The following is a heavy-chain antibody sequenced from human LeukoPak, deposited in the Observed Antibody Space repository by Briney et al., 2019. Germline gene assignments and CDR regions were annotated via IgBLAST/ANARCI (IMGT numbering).Heavy chain of an antibody. Sequence: PGRSLRLSCAASGFTFSSYAMHWVRQATSTGLEWVAVISYDGSNKYYADSVKGRFTISRDNSKNTLYLQMNSLRAEDTAVYYCAREYYGSGIHFDYWGQGTLVTVSS. V-gene: IGHV3-30-3*01. CDR2: ISYDGSNK. CDR1: GFTFSSYA. D-gene: IGHD3-10*01. CDR3: AREYYGSGIHFDY. J-gene: IGHJ4*02.